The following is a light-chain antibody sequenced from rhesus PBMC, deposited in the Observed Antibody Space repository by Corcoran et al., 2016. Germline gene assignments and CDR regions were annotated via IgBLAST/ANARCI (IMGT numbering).Light chain of an antibody. CDR3: KPHNSYPRT. V-gene: IGKV1S16*01. Sequence: DIQMTQSPSSLSASVGDTVTITCRASQGISNYLAWYQQKPGKAPKPLIYYASNLESGGPSRVSGSGYGTDLTLTIRSLQPEEFATCYCKPHNSYPRTFGQGTKVEIK. CDR1: QGISNY. J-gene: IGKJ1*01. CDR2: YAS.